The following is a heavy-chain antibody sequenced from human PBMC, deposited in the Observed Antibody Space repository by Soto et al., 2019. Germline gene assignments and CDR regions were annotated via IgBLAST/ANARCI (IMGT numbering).Heavy chain of an antibody. CDR1: GFTFSSYG. V-gene: IGHV3-30*18. J-gene: IGHJ6*02. CDR3: AKSGSSWYYYYGMDV. CDR2: ISYDGTNK. Sequence: PGGSLRLSCAASGFTFSSYGMHWVRQAPGKGLEWVAVISYDGTNKYYADPVKGRFTISRDNSKNTLYLQMNSLRAEDTAVYYCAKSGSSWYYYYGMDVWGQGTTVTVSS. D-gene: IGHD6-13*01.